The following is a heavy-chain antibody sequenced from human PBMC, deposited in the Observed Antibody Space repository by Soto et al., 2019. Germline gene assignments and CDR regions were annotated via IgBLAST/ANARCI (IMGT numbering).Heavy chain of an antibody. J-gene: IGHJ4*02. V-gene: IGHV4-4*07. CDR2: IWTSGST. CDR3: ARTVGAAYCFDF. D-gene: IGHD3-16*01. Sequence: QVQLQESGTVLVKPSETLSLTCNVSGDSMSKYSWSWVRQPAGKGLEWIGRIWTSGSTNYNPSLKSRVTKSVYTSNKHFSLALKSVAAADTAVYYCARTVGAAYCFDFWCPGGLVSVSS. CDR1: GDSMSKYS.